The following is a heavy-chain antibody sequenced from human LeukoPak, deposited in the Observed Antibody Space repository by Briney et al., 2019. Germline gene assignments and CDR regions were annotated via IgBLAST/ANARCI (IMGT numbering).Heavy chain of an antibody. D-gene: IGHD2-2*02. J-gene: IGHJ4*02. CDR2: IRYDGSNK. CDR1: GFTFSSYG. CDR3: AKANIVVVPAAIRIDY. V-gene: IGHV3-30*02. Sequence: GGSLRLSCAASGFTFSSYGMHWVRQAPGKGLEWVAFIRYDGSNKYYADSVKGRFTISRDNSKNTLYLQTNSLRAEDTAVYYCAKANIVVVPAAIRIDYWGQGTLVTVSS.